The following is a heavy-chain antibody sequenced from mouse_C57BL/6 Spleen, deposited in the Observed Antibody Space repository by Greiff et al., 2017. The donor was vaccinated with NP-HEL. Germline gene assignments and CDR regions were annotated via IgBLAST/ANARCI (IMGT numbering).Heavy chain of an antibody. Sequence: QVQLQQPGAELVKPGASVKLSCKASGYTFTSYWMQWVKQRPGQGLEWIGEIDPSDSYTNYNQKFKGKATLTVDTSSSTAYMQLSSLTSEDSAVYYCARWCYYGSSYCDDWGQGTTLTVSA. D-gene: IGHD1-1*01. CDR2: IDPSDSYT. CDR1: GYTFTSYW. CDR3: ARWCYYGSSYCDD. V-gene: IGHV1-50*01. J-gene: IGHJ2*01.